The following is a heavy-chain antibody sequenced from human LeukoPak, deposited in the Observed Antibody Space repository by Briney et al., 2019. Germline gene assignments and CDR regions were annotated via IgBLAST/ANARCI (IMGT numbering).Heavy chain of an antibody. V-gene: IGHV3-9*01. J-gene: IGHJ4*02. CDR2: ISWNSGSI. D-gene: IGHD6-19*01. CDR1: GFTFDDYA. Sequence: GGSLRLSCAASGFTFDDYALPWVRQAPGKGLEWVSGISWNSGSIGYADSVKGRFTISRDNAKNSLYLQMNSLRAEDTTLYYCAKDKKRKKGLVPGDPQMDGFDYWGQGTLVTVSS. CDR3: AKDKKRKKGLVPGDPQMDGFDY.